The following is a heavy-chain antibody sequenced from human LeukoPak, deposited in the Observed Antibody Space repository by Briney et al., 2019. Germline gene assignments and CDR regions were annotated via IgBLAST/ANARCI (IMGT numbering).Heavy chain of an antibody. V-gene: IGHV3-9*01. CDR1: GFTFDDYA. J-gene: IGHJ4*02. Sequence: GRSLRLSCAASGFTFDDYAMHWVRQAPGKGLEWVSGISWNSGSIGYADSVKGRFTISRDNAKNSLYLQMNSLRAEDTALYYCAKGTYSAYNSGCAYWGQGTLVTVSS. D-gene: IGHD5-12*01. CDR2: ISWNSGSI. CDR3: AKGTYSAYNSGCAY.